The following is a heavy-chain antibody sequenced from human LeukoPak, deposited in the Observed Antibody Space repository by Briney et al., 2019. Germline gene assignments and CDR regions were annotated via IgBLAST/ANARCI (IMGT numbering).Heavy chain of an antibody. D-gene: IGHD3-10*01. J-gene: IGHJ4*02. Sequence: GGSLRLSCAASGFTFDDYAMHWVRQAPGKGLEWVSGISWNSGSIGYADSVKGRFTISRDSAKNSLYLQMNSLRAEDTALYYCARGHYGSGSYPDYWGQGTLVTVSS. CDR2: ISWNSGSI. CDR3: ARGHYGSGSYPDY. CDR1: GFTFDDYA. V-gene: IGHV3-9*01.